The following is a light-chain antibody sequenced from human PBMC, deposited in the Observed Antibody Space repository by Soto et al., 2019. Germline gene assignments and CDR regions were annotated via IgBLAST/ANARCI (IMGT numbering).Light chain of an antibody. J-gene: IGKJ5*01. CDR2: DAS. CDR3: QQRSNWPPVT. V-gene: IGKV3-11*01. Sequence: EILLTQSPATLSLSPGERATLSCRASQNINNYLVWYQQKPGQAPRLLIYDASNRAPGIPARFSGSGSGTDFTLTISSLEPEDFAVYYCQQRSNWPPVTFGQGTRLEIK. CDR1: QNINNY.